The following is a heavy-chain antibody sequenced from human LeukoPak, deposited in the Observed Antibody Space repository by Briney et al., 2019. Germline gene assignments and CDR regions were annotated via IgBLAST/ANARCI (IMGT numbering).Heavy chain of an antibody. CDR1: GGSFSGYY. D-gene: IGHD5-24*01. CDR2: IIHSGST. Sequence: SETLSLTCAVYGGSFSGYYWSWIRQPPGKGLEWIGEIIHSGSTNYNPSLKSRVTISVDTSKNQFSLKLSSVTAADTAVYYCARGPHMAFYYYYGMDVWGQGTTVTVS. V-gene: IGHV4-34*12. CDR3: ARGPHMAFYYYYGMDV. J-gene: IGHJ6*02.